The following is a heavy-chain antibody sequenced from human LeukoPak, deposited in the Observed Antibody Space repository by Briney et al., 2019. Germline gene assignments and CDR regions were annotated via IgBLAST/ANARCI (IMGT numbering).Heavy chain of an antibody. CDR3: ARVVVAATGFQH. D-gene: IGHD2-15*01. J-gene: IGHJ1*01. CDR1: GFTFSSYS. Sequence: GGSLRLSCAASGFTFSSYSMNWVRQAPGKGLEWVSSISSSSSYIYYADSVKGRFTISGDNAKNSLYLQMNSLRADDTAVYYCARVVVAATGFQHWGQGTLVTVSS. V-gene: IGHV3-21*01. CDR2: ISSSSSYI.